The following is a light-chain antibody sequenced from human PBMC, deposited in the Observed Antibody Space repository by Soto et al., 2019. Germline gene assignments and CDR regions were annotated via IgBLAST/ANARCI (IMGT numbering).Light chain of an antibody. J-gene: IGKJ1*01. CDR1: QSLLHSNGYNY. CDR3: MQALQRPWT. Sequence: DIVMTQSPLSLPVTPGEPASISCRSSQSLLHSNGYNYLDWYLQKPGQSPQLLIYLGSNRDSGVPDRFSGSGSGTDFTLKISRVEAEDVGVYYCMQALQRPWTFGQGTKVEIK. V-gene: IGKV2-28*01. CDR2: LGS.